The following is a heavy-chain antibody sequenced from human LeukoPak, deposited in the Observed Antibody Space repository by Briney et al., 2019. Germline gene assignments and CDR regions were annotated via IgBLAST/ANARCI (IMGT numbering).Heavy chain of an antibody. CDR2: ISGFGEST. Sequence: GGSLRLSCEASGFIFFNSAMTWVRQAPGKGLEWVSSISGFGESTYHADSVKGRFTISRDQFKNTLYLQMNSLRVEDTAIYYCAKGWHRSPFDYWGQGALVTVSS. CDR1: GFIFFNSA. J-gene: IGHJ4*02. CDR3: AKGWHRSPFDY. V-gene: IGHV3-23*01. D-gene: IGHD2-15*01.